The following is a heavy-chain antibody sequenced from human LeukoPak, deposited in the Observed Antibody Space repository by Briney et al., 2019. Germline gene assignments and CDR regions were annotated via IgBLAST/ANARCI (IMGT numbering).Heavy chain of an antibody. Sequence: PGGSLRLSCAASGFTFSSSAMSWVRQAPGKGLEWVSVIYSGGGTYYADSVKGRFTISRDNSKNTLYLQMNSLRAEDTAVYYCAREGDYGDPRGQGTLVTVSS. J-gene: IGHJ5*02. CDR1: GFTFSSSA. V-gene: IGHV3-53*01. CDR3: AREGDYGDP. D-gene: IGHD4-17*01. CDR2: IYSGGGT.